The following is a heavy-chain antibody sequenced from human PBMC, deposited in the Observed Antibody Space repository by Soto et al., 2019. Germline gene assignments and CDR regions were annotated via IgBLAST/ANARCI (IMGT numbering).Heavy chain of an antibody. D-gene: IGHD2-21*02. V-gene: IGHV2-5*02. CDR2: IFWDDDK. J-gene: IGHJ6*02. Sequence: QITLKESGPTLVKPTQTLTLTCTFSGFSLTTGGVGVGWIRQPPGKALEWLALIFWDDDKRYSPSLKSRLTVTKDPSKSQVLLTMTNMAPVDTATYSCALRPCGGDCVGSYSSHYYFGMDVWGQGTTVTVS. CDR3: ALRPCGGDCVGSYSSHYYFGMDV. CDR1: GFSLTTGGVG.